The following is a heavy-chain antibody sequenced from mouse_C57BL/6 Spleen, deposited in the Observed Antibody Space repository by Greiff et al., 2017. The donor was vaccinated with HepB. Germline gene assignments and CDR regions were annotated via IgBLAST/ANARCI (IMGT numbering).Heavy chain of an antibody. J-gene: IGHJ1*03. V-gene: IGHV2-2*01. Sequence: VQLKESGPGLVQPSQSLSITCTVSGFSLTSYGVHWVRQSPGKGLEWLGVIWSGGSTDYNAAFISRLSISKDNSKSQVFFKMNSLQADDTAIYYCASYGSRNWYFDVWGTGTTVTVSS. CDR2: IWSGGST. D-gene: IGHD1-1*01. CDR3: ASYGSRNWYFDV. CDR1: GFSLTSYG.